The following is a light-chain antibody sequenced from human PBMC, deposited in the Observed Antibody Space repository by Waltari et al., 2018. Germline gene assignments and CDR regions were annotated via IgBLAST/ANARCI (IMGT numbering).Light chain of an antibody. CDR3: QQYNKWPPWA. CDR1: QSVSSN. J-gene: IGKJ1*01. CDR2: GAS. Sequence: EIVMTQSPATLSGSPGERATLSCRASQSVSSNLAWYQQKPGQAPRLLIYGASTRATGIPARFSGSGSATDFTLTISSLQSEDFALYYCQQYNKWPPWAFGQGTKVEIK. V-gene: IGKV3-15*01.